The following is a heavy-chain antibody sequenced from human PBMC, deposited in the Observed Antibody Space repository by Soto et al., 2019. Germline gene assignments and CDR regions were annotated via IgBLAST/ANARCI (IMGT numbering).Heavy chain of an antibody. CDR3: ARGGALDGTSTPFNH. CDR2: INANSGDT. CDR1: GYTFSGHY. V-gene: IGHV1-2*02. D-gene: IGHD6-19*01. J-gene: IGHJ4*02. Sequence: ASVKVSCKASGYTFSGHYMHWIRQAPGQGPEWLGWINANSGDTDRAPKFQDRLTMTRDTSISTAYMELSRLRSDDTAVYYCARGGALDGTSTPFNHWGQGTLGTSPQ.